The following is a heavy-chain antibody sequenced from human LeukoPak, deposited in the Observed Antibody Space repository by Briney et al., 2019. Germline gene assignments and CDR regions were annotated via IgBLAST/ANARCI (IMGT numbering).Heavy chain of an antibody. D-gene: IGHD3-22*01. CDR2: INPSGGST. CDR3: ARGASSGYFRPAYYYYMDV. J-gene: IGHJ6*03. Sequence: GASVKVSCKASGYTFTSYDINWVRQAPGQGLEWMGIINPSGGSTSYAQKFQGRVTTTRDTSTSTVYMELSSLRSEDTAVYYCARGASSGYFRPAYYYYMDVWGKGTSVIVSS. CDR1: GYTFTSYD. V-gene: IGHV1-46*01.